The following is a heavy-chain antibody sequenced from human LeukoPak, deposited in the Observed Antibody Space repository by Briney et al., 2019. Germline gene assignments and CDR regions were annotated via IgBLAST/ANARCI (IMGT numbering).Heavy chain of an antibody. CDR2: ISAYNGNT. V-gene: IGHV1-18*01. CDR1: GYTFTSYG. Sequence: ASVKVSCKASGYTFTSYGISWVRQAPGQGLEWMGWISAYNGNTNYAQKLQGRVTMTTDTSTSTAHMELRSLRSDDTAVYYCARVSNSNFEGYYMDVWGKGTTVTISS. CDR3: ARVSNSNFEGYYMDV. D-gene: IGHD6-13*01. J-gene: IGHJ6*03.